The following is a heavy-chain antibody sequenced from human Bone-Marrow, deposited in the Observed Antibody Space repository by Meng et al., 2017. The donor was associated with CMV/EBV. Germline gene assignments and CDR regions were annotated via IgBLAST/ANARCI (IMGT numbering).Heavy chain of an antibody. Sequence: GESLKISCAASGFTFSGYWMHWVRQAPGKGLVWVSRINRDGSSTTYADFVKGRFTISRDNAKNTLSLQMNSLGAEDTAVYYCVREGDGVMDVWGQGTTVTVSS. CDR2: INRDGSST. CDR1: GFTFSGYW. CDR3: VREGDGVMDV. D-gene: IGHD3-16*01. V-gene: IGHV3-74*03. J-gene: IGHJ6*02.